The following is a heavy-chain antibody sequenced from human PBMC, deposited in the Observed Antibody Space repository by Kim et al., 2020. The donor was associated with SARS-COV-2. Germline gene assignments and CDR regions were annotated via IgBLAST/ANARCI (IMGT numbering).Heavy chain of an antibody. J-gene: IGHJ5*02. Sequence: GGSLRLSCAASGFTFSSYAMHWVRQAPGKGLEWVAVISYDGSNKYYADSVKGRFTISRDNSKNTLYLQMNSLGAEDTAVYYCARGGSQLLWSGWFVPWGQGTLVTVAS. CDR1: GFTFSSYA. V-gene: IGHV3-30-3*01. CDR2: ISYDGSNK. CDR3: ARGGSQLLWSGWFVP. D-gene: IGHD2-2*01.